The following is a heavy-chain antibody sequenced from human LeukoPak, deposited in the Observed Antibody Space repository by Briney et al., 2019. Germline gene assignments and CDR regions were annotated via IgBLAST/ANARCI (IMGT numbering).Heavy chain of an antibody. J-gene: IGHJ6*02. Sequence: GGSLRLSCAPSGFTFSSYAMHWVRQAPGKGLAWVAVISHDGSNKYYADSVKGRLTICRDNSQNTLYLQMTSLRAEDTTVYYWARANWSDGYYYAMDVGGQGTTVTVSS. CDR3: ARANWSDGYYYAMDV. V-gene: IGHV3-30-3*01. D-gene: IGHD1-1*01. CDR2: ISHDGSNK. CDR1: GFTFSSYA.